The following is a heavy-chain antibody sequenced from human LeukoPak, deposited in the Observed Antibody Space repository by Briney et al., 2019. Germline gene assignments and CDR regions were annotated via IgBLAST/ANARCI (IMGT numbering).Heavy chain of an antibody. Sequence: GGSLRLSCAASGFTFSGYAMSWVRQAPGKGLEWVSAISGSGGSTYYADSVKGRFTISRDNSKNTLYLQVNSLRAEDTAVYYCAKDTAGYFDYWGQGTLVTVSS. CDR1: GFTFSGYA. CDR2: ISGSGGST. CDR3: AKDTAGYFDY. V-gene: IGHV3-23*01. J-gene: IGHJ4*02.